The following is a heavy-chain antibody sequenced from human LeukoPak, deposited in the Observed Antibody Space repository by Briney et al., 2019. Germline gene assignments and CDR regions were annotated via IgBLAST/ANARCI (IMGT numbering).Heavy chain of an antibody. V-gene: IGHV4-39*01. CDR2: IYYSGST. J-gene: IGHJ4*02. CDR3: ARLAYGSGSYFGY. D-gene: IGHD3-10*01. Sequence: SETLSLTCTVSGGSISSSSYYWGWIRQPPGKGLEWIGSIYYSGSTYYNPSLKSRVTISVDTSKNQFSLKLSSVTAADTAVYYCARLAYGSGSYFGYWGQGTLVTVSS. CDR1: GGSISSSSYY.